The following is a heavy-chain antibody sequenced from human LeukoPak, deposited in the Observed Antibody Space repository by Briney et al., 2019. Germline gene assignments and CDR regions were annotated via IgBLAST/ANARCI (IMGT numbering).Heavy chain of an antibody. V-gene: IGHV3-23*01. D-gene: IGHD4-23*01. CDR3: AKGPHATVVAPGRGFDY. CDR2: ISASGGST. Sequence: GSRRLSCAASGFTFSSYAMIWVRQAPGKGLEWVSGISASGGSTFYADSLKGRFTISRDNSKNTLYLQMNSLRAEDTAAYYCAKGPHATVVAPGRGFDYWGQGTLVTVSS. J-gene: IGHJ4*02. CDR1: GFTFSSYA.